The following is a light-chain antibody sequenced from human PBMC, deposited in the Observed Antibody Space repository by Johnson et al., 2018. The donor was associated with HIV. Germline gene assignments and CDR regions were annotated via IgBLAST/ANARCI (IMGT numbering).Light chain of an antibody. CDR1: SSNIGNNY. J-gene: IGLJ1*01. CDR2: DNN. CDR3: ATWDSSLSAGRV. Sequence: QSMLTQPPSVSAAPGQKVTISCSGSSSNIGNNYVSWYQQLPGTAPKLLIYDNNKRPSGIPDRFSGSKSGTSATLGITGLQTGDEADYYCATWDSSLSAGRVCGTGTKVTVL. V-gene: IGLV1-51*01.